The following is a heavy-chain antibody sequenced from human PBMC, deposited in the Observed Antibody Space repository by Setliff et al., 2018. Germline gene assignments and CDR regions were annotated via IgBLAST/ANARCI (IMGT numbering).Heavy chain of an antibody. CDR1: GGAFSSGSYY. J-gene: IGHJ3*01. CDR3: AMGTHSSTWYEIGGFQF. CDR2: IYSEGST. Sequence: TLSLTCTVSGGAFSSGSYYWSWIRQPAGKGLEWIGLIYSEGSTSYNPSLKSRLTMSVDTSKNQFSLKLTSVTAADPAVYYCAMGTHSSTWYEIGGFQFWGQGTMVTVSS. D-gene: IGHD6-13*01. V-gene: IGHV4-61*02.